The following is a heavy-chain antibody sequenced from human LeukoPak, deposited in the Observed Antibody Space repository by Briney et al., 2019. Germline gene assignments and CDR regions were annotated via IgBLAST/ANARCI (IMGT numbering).Heavy chain of an antibody. J-gene: IGHJ4*02. D-gene: IGHD6-13*01. Sequence: PGGSLRLSCAASGFTFSSYGMHWVRQAPGKGLEWVAVIWYDGSNKYYADSVKGRFTISRDNSKNTLYLQMNSLRAEDTAVYYCARDPEGVPGIAAAGTSLDYWGQGTLVTVSS. CDR1: GFTFSSYG. CDR2: IWYDGSNK. CDR3: ARDPEGVPGIAAAGTSLDY. V-gene: IGHV3-33*08.